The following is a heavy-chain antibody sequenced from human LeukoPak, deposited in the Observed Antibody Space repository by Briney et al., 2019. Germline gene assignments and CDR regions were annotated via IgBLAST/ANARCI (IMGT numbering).Heavy chain of an antibody. Sequence: PSETLSLTCTVPGGSISSYYWTWIQQPPGKGLGLEWIGYIYYSGGTNYNPSLKSRVTISIDTSKNQVSLKLSSVTAADTAVYYCARLWDSSSSLDYWGQGTLVTVSS. CDR1: GGSISSYY. J-gene: IGHJ4*02. V-gene: IGHV4-59*08. D-gene: IGHD6-6*01. CDR2: IYYSGGT. CDR3: ARLWDSSSSLDY.